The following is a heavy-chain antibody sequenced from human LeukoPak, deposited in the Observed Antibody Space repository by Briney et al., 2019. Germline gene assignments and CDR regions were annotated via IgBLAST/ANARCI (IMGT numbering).Heavy chain of an antibody. D-gene: IGHD3-22*01. CDR2: IYYSGST. CDR1: GGSISSGGYY. J-gene: IGHJ4*02. Sequence: SQTLSLTCTVSGGSISSGGYYWSWIRQHPGKDLEWIGYIYYSGSTYYNPSLKSRVTISVDTSKNQFSLKLSSVTAANTAVYYCARGPDYYDSSGLDYWGQGTLVTVSS. V-gene: IGHV4-31*03. CDR3: ARGPDYYDSSGLDY.